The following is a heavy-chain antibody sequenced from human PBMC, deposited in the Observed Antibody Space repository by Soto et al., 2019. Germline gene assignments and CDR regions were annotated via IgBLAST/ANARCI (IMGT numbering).Heavy chain of an antibody. CDR2: ISDSGGRT. CDR1: GFTFSTYA. CDR3: AHGYSSGWYSGGV. Sequence: EVQLLESGGGLVQPGGSLRLSCAASGFTFSTYAMSWVRQAPGKGLEWVSAISDSGGRTNYADSVKGRFTISRDNPKNTLYLRGDSLRADDTAVYYCAHGYSSGWYSGGVWCDGTLVAV. D-gene: IGHD6-19*01. V-gene: IGHV3-23*01. J-gene: IGHJ4*01.